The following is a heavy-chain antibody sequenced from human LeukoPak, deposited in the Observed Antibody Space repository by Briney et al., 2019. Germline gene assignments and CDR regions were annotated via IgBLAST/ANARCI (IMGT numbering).Heavy chain of an antibody. CDR3: ASQIPHDRGYYQYYFDY. CDR2: IYYGGRT. CDR1: GGYISSTSYF. Sequence: SETLSLTCTVSGGYISSTSYFWGWVRQPPGEGLEWIGSIYYGGRTYYNPSLKSRVTVSVATSKNQISLTVSSVTAADTAVYYCASQIPHDRGYYQYYFDYWGQGTLVTVSS. V-gene: IGHV4-39*01. J-gene: IGHJ4*02. D-gene: IGHD3-22*01.